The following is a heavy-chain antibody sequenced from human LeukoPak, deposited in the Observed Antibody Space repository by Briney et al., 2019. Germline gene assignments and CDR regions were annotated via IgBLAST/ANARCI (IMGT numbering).Heavy chain of an antibody. V-gene: IGHV3-23*01. J-gene: IGHJ3*02. CDR1: GFTFSSYS. CDR3: VKGNDAFDI. Sequence: GGSLRLSCAASGFTFSSYSMNWVRQAPGKGLEWVSAISGSGSSTYYADSVKGRLTISRDNSKNTLYLQMNSLRAEDTAVYYCVKGNDAFDIWGQGTMVTVSS. CDR2: ISGSGSST.